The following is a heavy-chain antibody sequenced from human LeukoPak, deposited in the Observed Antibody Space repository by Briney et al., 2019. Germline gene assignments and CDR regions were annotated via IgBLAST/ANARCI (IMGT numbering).Heavy chain of an antibody. CDR3: ARDKDSSGWFDY. V-gene: IGHV3-33*01. CDR1: GFTFSSYG. CDR2: IWYDGSNK. D-gene: IGHD3-22*01. Sequence: GGSLRLSCAASGFTFSSYGMHWVRQAPGKGLEWVAVIWYDGSNKYYADSVKGRFTISRDNSKNTLYLQMNSLRAEDTAVYYCARDKDSSGWFDYWGQGTLVTVSS. J-gene: IGHJ4*02.